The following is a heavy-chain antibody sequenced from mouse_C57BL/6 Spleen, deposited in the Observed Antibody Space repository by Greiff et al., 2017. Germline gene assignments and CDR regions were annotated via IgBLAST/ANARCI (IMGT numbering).Heavy chain of an antibody. V-gene: IGHV1-53*01. J-gene: IGHJ2*01. CDR3: ARSDDYGYYFDY. D-gene: IGHD2-4*01. Sequence: QVQLQQPGAELVKPGASVKLSCKASGYTFTSYWMHWVKQRPGQGLEWIGKINPSNGGTNYNEKFKSKATLTVDKSSSTAYMQLSSLTSEDSAVYYCARSDDYGYYFDYWGQGTTLTVSS. CDR2: INPSNGGT. CDR1: GYTFTSYW.